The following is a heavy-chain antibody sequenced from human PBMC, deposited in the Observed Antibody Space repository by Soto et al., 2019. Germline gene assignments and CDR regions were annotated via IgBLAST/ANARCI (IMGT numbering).Heavy chain of an antibody. CDR1: GFTFSSYA. CDR2: ISGSGGST. V-gene: IGHV3-23*01. D-gene: IGHD1-26*01. CDR3: AKVRGLGSAFDI. J-gene: IGHJ3*02. Sequence: GGSLRLSCAASGFTFSSYAMSWVRQAPGKGLEWVSAISGSGGSTYYADSVKGRFTISRDNSKNTLYRQMNSLRAEDTAVYYCAKVRGLGSAFDIWGQGTMVTVSS.